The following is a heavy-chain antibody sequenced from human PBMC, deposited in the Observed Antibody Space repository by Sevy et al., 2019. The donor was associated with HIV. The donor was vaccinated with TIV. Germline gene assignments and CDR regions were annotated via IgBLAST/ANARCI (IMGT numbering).Heavy chain of an antibody. CDR1: GGSISSGDYY. CDR2: IYYSGST. CDR3: ANMVRGVIMRFDY. J-gene: IGHJ4*02. Sequence: SETLSLTCTVSGGSISSGDYYWSWIRQPPGKGLEWIGYIYYSGSTYYNPSLKSRVTISVDTSKNQFSLKPSSVTAADTAVYYCANMVRGVIMRFDYWGQGTLVTVSS. D-gene: IGHD3-10*01. V-gene: IGHV4-30-4*01.